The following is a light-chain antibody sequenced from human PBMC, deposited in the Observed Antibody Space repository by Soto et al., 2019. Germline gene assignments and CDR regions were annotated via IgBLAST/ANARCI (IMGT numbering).Light chain of an antibody. Sequence: EIVLTQSPATLSLSPGERATLTCRASQSVGSNLAWYLQKPGQAPRLLIYDAFNRATGIPDRFSGSGSGTDFTLIISSLEPVDFAVYYCQQRGDWPRTFGQGTKVEI. V-gene: IGKV3-11*01. J-gene: IGKJ2*01. CDR2: DAF. CDR3: QQRGDWPRT. CDR1: QSVGSN.